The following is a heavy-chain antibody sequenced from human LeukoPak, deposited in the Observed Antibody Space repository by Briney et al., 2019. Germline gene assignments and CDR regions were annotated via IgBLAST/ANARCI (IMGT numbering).Heavy chain of an antibody. V-gene: IGHV1-2*02. J-gene: IGHJ5*02. CDR2: INPNSGGT. CDR3: ARAPIFGVVMGWFDP. CDR1: GYTFTGYY. D-gene: IGHD3-3*01. Sequence: ASVKVSCKASGYTFTGYYMHWVRQAPGQGLEWMGWINPNSGGTNYAQKLQGRVTMTTDTSTSTAYMELRSLRSDDTAVYYCARAPIFGVVMGWFDPWGQGTLVTVSS.